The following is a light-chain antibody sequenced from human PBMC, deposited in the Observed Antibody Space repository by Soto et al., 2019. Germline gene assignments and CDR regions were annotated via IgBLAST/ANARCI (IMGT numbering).Light chain of an antibody. Sequence: EIVLTQSPATLSLSPGERATLSCRASQSVSSSFACYQQKPGQAPRLLIYDASNSATGIPARFSGSGSGTDFTLTISGLEPEDGAVYYCQQRSNWLLTFGGGTKVEIK. V-gene: IGKV3-11*01. CDR1: QSVSSS. J-gene: IGKJ4*01. CDR2: DAS. CDR3: QQRSNWLLT.